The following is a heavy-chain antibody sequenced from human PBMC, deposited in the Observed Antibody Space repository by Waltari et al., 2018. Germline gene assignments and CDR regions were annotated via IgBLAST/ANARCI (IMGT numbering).Heavy chain of an antibody. CDR1: GYTFTSYA. Sequence: QVQLVQSGAEVKKPGASVKVSCKASGYTFTSYAMHWVRQAPGQRLEWMGWINAGNGNTKYSQKCQGRVTITRDTSASTAYMELSSLRSEDTAVYYCASRLSTVRTGFDPWGQGTLVTVSS. CDR2: INAGNGNT. J-gene: IGHJ5*02. D-gene: IGHD2-2*01. CDR3: ASRLSTVRTGFDP. V-gene: IGHV1-3*01.